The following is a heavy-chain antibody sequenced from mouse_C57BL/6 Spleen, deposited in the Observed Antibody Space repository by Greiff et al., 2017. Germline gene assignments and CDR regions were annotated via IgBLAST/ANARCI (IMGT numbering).Heavy chain of an antibody. CDR3: AYYGSIHWYFDV. CDR1: GYTFTSYW. CDR2: IHPNSGST. V-gene: IGHV1-64*01. Sequence: VQLQQPGAELVKPGASVKLSCKASGYTFTSYWMHWVKQRPGQGLEWIGMIHPNSGSTNYNEKFKSKATLTVDKSSSTAYMQLSSLTSEDSAVXYCAYYGSIHWYFDVWGTGTTVTVSS. J-gene: IGHJ1*03. D-gene: IGHD1-1*01.